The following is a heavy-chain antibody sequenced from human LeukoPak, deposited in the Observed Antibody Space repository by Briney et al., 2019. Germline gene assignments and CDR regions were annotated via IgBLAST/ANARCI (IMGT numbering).Heavy chain of an antibody. Sequence: ASVKVSCKASGYTFTSYYMHWVRQAPGQGLEWMGWISAYNGNTNYAQKLQGRVTMTTDTSTSTAYMELRSLRSDDTAVYYCARVGSTSGYYYYYGMDVWGQGTTVTVSS. CDR2: ISAYNGNT. CDR1: GYTFTSYY. CDR3: ARVGSTSGYYYYYGMDV. D-gene: IGHD2-2*01. J-gene: IGHJ6*02. V-gene: IGHV1-18*04.